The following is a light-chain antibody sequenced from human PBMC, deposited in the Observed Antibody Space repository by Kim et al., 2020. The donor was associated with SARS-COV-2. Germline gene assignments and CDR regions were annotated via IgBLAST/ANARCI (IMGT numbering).Light chain of an antibody. CDR3: QQYNSYSWT. Sequence: DIQMTQSPSTLSASVGDSVTITCRASQSISNWLAWYQQKPGKGPKVLIYDGSSLESGVPSRFSGSGSGTEFTLTISSLQPDDFATYYCQQYNSYSWTFGQGTKVEI. J-gene: IGKJ1*01. V-gene: IGKV1-5*01. CDR1: QSISNW. CDR2: DGS.